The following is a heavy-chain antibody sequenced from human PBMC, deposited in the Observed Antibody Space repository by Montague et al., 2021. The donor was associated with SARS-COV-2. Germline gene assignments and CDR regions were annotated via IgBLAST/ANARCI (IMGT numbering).Heavy chain of an antibody. J-gene: IGHJ5*02. CDR1: GFTFSSYA. Sequence: SLRLSCAASGFTFSSYAMSWVRQVPGKGLEWVSAISGSGGSTYYADSVKGRFTISRDNSKNTLYLQMNSLRAEDTAVYYCAKDWKSITSFGVVIMDHNWFDPWGQGTLVTVSS. CDR2: ISGSGGST. D-gene: IGHD3-3*01. V-gene: IGHV3-23*01. CDR3: AKDWKSITSFGVVIMDHNWFDP.